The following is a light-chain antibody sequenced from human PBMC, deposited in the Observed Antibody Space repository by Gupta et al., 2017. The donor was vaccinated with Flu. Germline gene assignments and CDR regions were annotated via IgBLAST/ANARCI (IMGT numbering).Light chain of an antibody. CDR1: QSVSSSY. V-gene: IGKV3-20*01. Sequence: EIVLTQSPGTLSLSPGERATLSCRASQSVSSSYLAWYQQKPGQAPRLLIYGASSRATGIPDRFSGSGSGTDFTLTISILEPEDFAVYYCQQYCSSPYTFGQRTKLEIK. J-gene: IGKJ2*01. CDR2: GAS. CDR3: QQYCSSPYT.